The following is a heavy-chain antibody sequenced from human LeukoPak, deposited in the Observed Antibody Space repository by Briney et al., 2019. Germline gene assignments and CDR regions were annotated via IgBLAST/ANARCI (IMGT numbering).Heavy chain of an antibody. CDR1: GGSISSYY. V-gene: IGHV4-59*01. CDR3: ARDERLERGEFNY. D-gene: IGHD1-1*01. CDR2: IYYSGST. Sequence: SETLSLTCTVSGGSISSYYWSWIRQPPGKGLEWIGYIYYSGSTNYNPSLKSRVTISVDTSKNQFSLKLSSVTAADTAVYYCARDERLERGEFNYWGQGALVTVSS. J-gene: IGHJ4*02.